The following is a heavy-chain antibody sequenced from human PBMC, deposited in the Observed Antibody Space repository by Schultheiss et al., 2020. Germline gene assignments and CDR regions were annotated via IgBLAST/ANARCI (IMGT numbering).Heavy chain of an antibody. V-gene: IGHV4-59*01. J-gene: IGHJ4*02. D-gene: IGHD6-13*01. CDR3: ARVGFIAAADN. CDR1: GGSISSYY. CDR2: IYYSGST. Sequence: SETLSLTCAVSGGSISSYYWSWIRQHPGKGLEWIGYIYYSGSTYYNPSLKSRVTISVDTSKNQFSLKLSSVTAADTAVYYCARVGFIAAADNWGQGTLVTVSS.